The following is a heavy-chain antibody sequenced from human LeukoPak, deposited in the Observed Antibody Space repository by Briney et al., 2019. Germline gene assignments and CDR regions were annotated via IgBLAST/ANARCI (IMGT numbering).Heavy chain of an antibody. V-gene: IGHV1-8*01. Sequence: ASVKVSCKASGYTFTSYDLNWVRQAAGQGLEWMGWMNPNSGNTTYAQKFQGRLTMTRSTSINTAYMELSSLRSEDTAVYYCARGVSHWGAFDYWGQGTLVTVSS. CDR2: MNPNSGNT. D-gene: IGHD7-27*01. J-gene: IGHJ4*02. CDR3: ARGVSHWGAFDY. CDR1: GYTFTSYD.